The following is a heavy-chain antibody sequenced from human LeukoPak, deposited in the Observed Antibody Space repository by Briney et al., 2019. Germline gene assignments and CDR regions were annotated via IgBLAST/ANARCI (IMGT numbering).Heavy chain of an antibody. D-gene: IGHD3-22*01. CDR1: GGTFSSYA. CDR3: ARGRYDSSGHYYYYGMDV. V-gene: IGHV1-69*13. Sequence: GASVKVSCKASGGTFSSYAISWVRQAPGQGLEWMGGIIPIFGTANYAQKFQGRVTITADESTSTAYMELSSLRSEDTAVYYCARGRYDSSGHYYYYGMDVWGQGTTVTVSS. J-gene: IGHJ6*02. CDR2: IIPIFGTA.